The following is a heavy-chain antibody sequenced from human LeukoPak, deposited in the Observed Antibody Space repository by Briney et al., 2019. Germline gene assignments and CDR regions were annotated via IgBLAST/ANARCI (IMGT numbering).Heavy chain of an antibody. V-gene: IGHV4-34*01. J-gene: IGHJ4*02. CDR1: TNYFTGYY. Sequence: SETLSLTCAVYTNYFTGYYWNWIRQPPGKGLEWIGSIYHSGSTYYNPSLKSRVTISVDTSKNQFSLKLSSVTAVDTAVYYCARGVARSSKFHFSYYFDYWGQGTLVTVSS. CDR2: IYHSGST. CDR3: ARGVARSSKFHFSYYFDY. D-gene: IGHD6-6*01.